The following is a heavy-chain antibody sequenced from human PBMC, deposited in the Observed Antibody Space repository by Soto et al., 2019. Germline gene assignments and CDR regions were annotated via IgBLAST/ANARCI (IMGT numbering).Heavy chain of an antibody. CDR1: GFTFSTYW. CDR3: SRSLDS. Sequence: LRLSCAASGFTFSTYWMDWVRQTPGKGLEWVANINQDGSEKNYVDSVKGRFTIYRDNAKNSLYLQMSSLTAEDSALYYCSRSLDSWGQRTLVTVSS. J-gene: IGHJ4*02. V-gene: IGHV3-7*01. CDR2: INQDGSEK.